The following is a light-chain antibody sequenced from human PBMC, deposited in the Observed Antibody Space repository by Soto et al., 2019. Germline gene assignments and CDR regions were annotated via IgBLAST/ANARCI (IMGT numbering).Light chain of an antibody. CDR2: GAS. Sequence: EIVMTQSPATLSVSPGERATLSCRASQSISNNLAWYQHKPGQAPRLLIYGASTRATGIPAKFSGSGSGTEFTVTISSLQSEDFAVYYCQQYNGFPWTFGQGTKEEIK. CDR3: QQYNGFPWT. CDR1: QSISNN. J-gene: IGKJ1*01. V-gene: IGKV3-15*01.